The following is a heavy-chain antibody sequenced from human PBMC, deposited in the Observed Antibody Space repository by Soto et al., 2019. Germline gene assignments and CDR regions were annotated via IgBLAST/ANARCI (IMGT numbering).Heavy chain of an antibody. CDR2: ISGTTGET. CDR1: GFTFYTYA. CDR3: ARGHYGMDV. Sequence: HPGGSLRLSCAASGFTFYTYAMSWVRQAPGKGLEWVSAISGTTGETYYAASVEGRFAVSRDNSKNMVFLQMNSLRAEDTGLYYCARGHYGMDVWGPGTKVTVSS. J-gene: IGHJ6*02. V-gene: IGHV3-23*01.